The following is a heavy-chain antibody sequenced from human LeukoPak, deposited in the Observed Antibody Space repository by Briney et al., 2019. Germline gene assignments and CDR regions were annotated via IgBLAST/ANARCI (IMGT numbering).Heavy chain of an antibody. J-gene: IGHJ4*02. CDR3: ARDSSPAPLYNWNYIAGAIDY. V-gene: IGHV3-21*01. CDR2: ISSSSSYI. D-gene: IGHD1-7*01. CDR1: GFTFSSYG. Sequence: PGGSLRLSCAASGFTFSSYGMTWVRQAPGKGLEWVSSISSSSSYIYYADSVKGRFTISRDNAKNSLYLQMNSLRAEDTAVYYCARDSSPAPLYNWNYIAGAIDYWGQGTLVTVSS.